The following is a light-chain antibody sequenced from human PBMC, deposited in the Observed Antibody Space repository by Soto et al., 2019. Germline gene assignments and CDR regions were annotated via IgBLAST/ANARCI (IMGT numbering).Light chain of an antibody. CDR1: SNDIGAYNF. CDR2: DVS. CDR3: SSYTTSSLYA. Sequence: QSASKQRPLVTGCTSQSTPIHCTGNSNDIGAYNFVSWYQQHPGKAPKLMIYDVSNRPSGLSNRFSGSKSGSTASLTISGLQAEDEADYYCSSYTTSSLYAFGTGTKVTVL. J-gene: IGLJ1*01. V-gene: IGLV2-14*03.